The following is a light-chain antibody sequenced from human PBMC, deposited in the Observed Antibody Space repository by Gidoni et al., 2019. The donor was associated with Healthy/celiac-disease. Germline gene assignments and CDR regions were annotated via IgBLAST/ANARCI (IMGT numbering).Light chain of an antibody. CDR3: MQALQTPPT. Sequence: DLVMTQSPLSLPVTPGEPASISCRSSQSLLHSNGYNYLDWYLQKPGQSPQLLIYLGSDPASGVPDRFSGSGSGTDFTLKISRVEAEDVGVYYCMQALQTPPTFGQGTRLEIK. J-gene: IGKJ5*01. CDR2: LGS. V-gene: IGKV2-28*01. CDR1: QSLLHSNGYNY.